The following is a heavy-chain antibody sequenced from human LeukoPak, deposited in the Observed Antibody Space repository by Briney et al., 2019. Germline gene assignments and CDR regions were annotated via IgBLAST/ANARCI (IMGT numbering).Heavy chain of an antibody. CDR1: GGSISSGGYS. CDR2: IYHSGST. D-gene: IGHD2/OR15-2a*01. Sequence: SETLSLTCAVSGGSISSGGYSWSWIRQPPGKGLEWIGYIYHSGSTYYNPSLKSRVTISVDRSKNQFSLKLSSVTAADTAVYYCARSLIGYSDLWGRGTLVTVSS. J-gene: IGHJ2*01. V-gene: IGHV4-30-2*01. CDR3: ARSLIGYSDL.